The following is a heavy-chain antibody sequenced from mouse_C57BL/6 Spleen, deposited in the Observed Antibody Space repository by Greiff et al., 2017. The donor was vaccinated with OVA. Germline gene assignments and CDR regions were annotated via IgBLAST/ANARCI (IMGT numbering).Heavy chain of an antibody. CDR1: GYAFSSSW. V-gene: IGHV1-82*01. J-gene: IGHJ3*01. D-gene: IGHD2-4*01. CDR3: ARHDYDRRFAY. CDR2: IYPGDGDT. Sequence: QVQLKQSGPELVKPGASVKISCKASGYAFSSSWMNWVKQRPGKGLEWIGRIYPGDGDTNYNGKVKGKATLTADKSSSTAYMQLSSLPSEDSAVYFCARHDYDRRFAYWGQGTLVTVSA.